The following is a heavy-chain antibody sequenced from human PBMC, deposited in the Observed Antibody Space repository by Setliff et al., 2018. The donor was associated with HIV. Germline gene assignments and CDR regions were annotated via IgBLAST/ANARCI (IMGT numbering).Heavy chain of an antibody. Sequence: ASVKVSSKASGGNFSTYGISWVRQAPGQGLEWMGGIIPLFNKSNNAQKFQVRVTITADESTSTAYMELKSLRPEDSAVYYCARDRFCSRGSCYEPNWFDPWGQGTLVTVSS. D-gene: IGHD2-15*01. CDR1: GGNFSTYG. CDR2: IIPLFNKS. J-gene: IGHJ5*02. CDR3: ARDRFCSRGSCYEPNWFDP. V-gene: IGHV1-69*13.